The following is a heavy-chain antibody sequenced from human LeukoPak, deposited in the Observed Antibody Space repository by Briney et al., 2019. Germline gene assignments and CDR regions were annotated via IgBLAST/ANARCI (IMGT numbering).Heavy chain of an antibody. D-gene: IGHD3-3*01. CDR3: ARVGGGNYDFWSGYPFDY. CDR2: INPNSGGT. V-gene: IGHV1-2*06. CDR1: GYTFTGYY. Sequence: ASVKVSCKASGYTFTGYYMHWVRQAPGQGLEWMGRINPNSGGTNYAQKFQGRVTMTRDTSISTAYMELSRLRSDDTAVYYCARVGGGNYDFWSGYPFDYWGQGTLVTVSS. J-gene: IGHJ4*02.